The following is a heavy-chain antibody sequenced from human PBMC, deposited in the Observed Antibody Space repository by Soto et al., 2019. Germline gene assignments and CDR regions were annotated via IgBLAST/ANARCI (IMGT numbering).Heavy chain of an antibody. Sequence: GASVKVSFKASGYTFTSYGISWVRQAPGQGLEWMGWISAYNGNTNYAQKLQGRVTMTTDTSTSTAYMELRSLRSDDTAVYYCVRWTLGGVVPAETYYFDYWGQGTLVTVSS. CDR1: GYTFTSYG. CDR3: VRWTLGGVVPAETYYFDY. J-gene: IGHJ4*02. CDR2: ISAYNGNT. D-gene: IGHD2-2*01. V-gene: IGHV1-18*04.